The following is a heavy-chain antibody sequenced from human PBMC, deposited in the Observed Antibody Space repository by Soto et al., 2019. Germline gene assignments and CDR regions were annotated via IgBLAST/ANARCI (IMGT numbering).Heavy chain of an antibody. Sequence: GGSLRLSCAASGFTFSSYSMNWVRQAPGKGLEWVSSISSSSSYIYYADSVKGRFTISRDNAKNSLYLQMNSLRAEDTAVYYCARDIGSYYGMDVWGQGTTVTVSS. V-gene: IGHV3-21*01. CDR3: ARDIGSYYGMDV. CDR1: GFTFSSYS. D-gene: IGHD2-15*01. CDR2: ISSSSSYI. J-gene: IGHJ6*02.